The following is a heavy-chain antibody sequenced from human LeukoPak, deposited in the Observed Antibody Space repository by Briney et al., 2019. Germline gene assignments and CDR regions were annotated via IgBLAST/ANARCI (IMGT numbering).Heavy chain of an antibody. CDR2: MNQGGSEK. D-gene: IGHD3-3*01. CDR3: LLEWYDAFDI. Sequence: GGSLRLSCEASGVTFVKYWMSWVRQAPGKGPEWVANMNQGGSEKYYVDSVKGRFTISRDNAKNSLYLQMNSLRAEDTAVYYCLLEWYDAFDIWGQGTMVTVSS. V-gene: IGHV3-7*01. J-gene: IGHJ3*02. CDR1: GVTFVKYW.